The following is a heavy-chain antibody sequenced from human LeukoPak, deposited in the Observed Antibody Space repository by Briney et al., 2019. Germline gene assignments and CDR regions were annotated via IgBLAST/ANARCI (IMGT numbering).Heavy chain of an antibody. D-gene: IGHD3-10*01. CDR3: ARQSSGSGSYYNPIYYFDY. J-gene: IGHJ4*02. V-gene: IGHV3-15*01. CDR2: IKSKTDGGTT. CDR1: GFTFSNAW. Sequence: TGGSLRLSCAASGFTFSNAWMSWVRQAPGKGLEWVGRIKSKTDGGTTDYAAPVKGRFTISRDDSKNTLYLQMNSLKTEDTAVYYCARQSSGSGSYYNPIYYFDYWGQGTLVTVSS.